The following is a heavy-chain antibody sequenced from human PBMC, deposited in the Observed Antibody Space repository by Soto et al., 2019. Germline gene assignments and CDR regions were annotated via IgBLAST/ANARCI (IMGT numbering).Heavy chain of an antibody. CDR1: GGSISSGDYY. CDR3: VRRAITATTSWGAFDV. CDR2: VSPGGDVS. V-gene: IGHV3-23*01. J-gene: IGHJ3*01. Sequence: ETLSLTCTASGGSISSGDYYWSWVRQAPGKGLEWVSTVSPGGDVSHYTDPVKGRFTISRDNSRRTLHLQMDSLRAEDAAVYFCVRRAITATTSWGAFDVWGQGTVVTVSS. D-gene: IGHD1-20*01.